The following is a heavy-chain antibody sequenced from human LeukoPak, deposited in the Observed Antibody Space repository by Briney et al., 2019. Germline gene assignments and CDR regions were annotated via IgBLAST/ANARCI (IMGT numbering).Heavy chain of an antibody. CDR1: GGSISSSSFS. D-gene: IGHD1-26*01. J-gene: IGHJ4*02. CDR3: ARRRGGSSPFDY. Sequence: SETLSLTCTVSGGSISSSSFSWGWIRQPQGKGLEWIGSINYSGSTYYNPSLKSRVTISVDTSKNQFSLKLSSVTAADTAVYYCARRRGGSSPFDYWGQGTLVTVSS. V-gene: IGHV4-39*07. CDR2: INYSGST.